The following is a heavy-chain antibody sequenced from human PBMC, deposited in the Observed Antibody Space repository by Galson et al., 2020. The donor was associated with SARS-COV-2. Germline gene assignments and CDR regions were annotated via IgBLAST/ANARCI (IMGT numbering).Heavy chain of an antibody. CDR3: TRDISGGASDI. V-gene: IGHV3-30*01. CDR1: GFTFTNYA. J-gene: IGHJ3*02. Sequence: GGSLRLSCAASGFTFTNYALHWVRQAPGKGLEWLAVISYDGGIQVYADSVKGRFTISRDNSENIEFLQMNSLRPDDTAVYSCTRDISGGASDIWGQGTMVTVSS. CDR2: ISYDGGIQ. D-gene: IGHD1-26*01.